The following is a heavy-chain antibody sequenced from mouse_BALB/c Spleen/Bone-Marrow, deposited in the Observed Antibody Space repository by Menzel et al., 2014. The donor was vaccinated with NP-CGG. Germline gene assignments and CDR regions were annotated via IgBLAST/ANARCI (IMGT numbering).Heavy chain of an antibody. Sequence: VPLQQSGAELAKTGASVKMSCQASGYLSNSYWVHWVKQRPGQGLEWVGYIYPNTGYTEYNQKFKDKATLTADKSSSTAYMQLSSLTSDDSAVYYCALIRPAWFAYWGQGTLVTVSA. CDR3: ALIRPAWFAY. J-gene: IGHJ3*01. CDR2: IYPNTGYT. CDR1: GYLSNSYW. V-gene: IGHV1-7*01. D-gene: IGHD1-2*01.